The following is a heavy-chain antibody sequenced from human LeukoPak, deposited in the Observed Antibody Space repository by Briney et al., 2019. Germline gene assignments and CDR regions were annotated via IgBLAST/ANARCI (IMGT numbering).Heavy chain of an antibody. CDR1: GYTFTGYY. Sequence: ASVKVSCKASGYTFTGYYMHWVRQAPGQGLEWMGWINPNSGGTNCAQKFQGRVTMTRDTSISTAYMELSRLRSDDTAVFYCAVTYKYDTSGYSMDYWGQGTLVTVSS. CDR3: AVTYKYDTSGYSMDY. CDR2: INPNSGGT. V-gene: IGHV1-2*02. D-gene: IGHD3-22*01. J-gene: IGHJ4*02.